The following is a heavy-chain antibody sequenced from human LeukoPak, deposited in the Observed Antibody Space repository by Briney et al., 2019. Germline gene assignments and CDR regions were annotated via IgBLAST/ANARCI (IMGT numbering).Heavy chain of an antibody. CDR3: ARDPTYGDYGEDAFDI. CDR1: GGSISSYY. D-gene: IGHD4-17*01. J-gene: IGHJ3*02. Sequence: PSETLSLTCTVSGGSISSYYWSWIRQPPGKGLEWIGYIYYSGSTNYNPSLKSRVTISVDTSKNQFSLKLSSVTAADTAVYYCARDPTYGDYGEDAFDIWGQGTMVTVSS. V-gene: IGHV4-59*01. CDR2: IYYSGST.